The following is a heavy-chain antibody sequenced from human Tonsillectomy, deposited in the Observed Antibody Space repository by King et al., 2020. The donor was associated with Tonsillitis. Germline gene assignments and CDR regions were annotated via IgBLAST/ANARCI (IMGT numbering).Heavy chain of an antibody. J-gene: IGHJ4*02. CDR2: ISSSGSTI. Sequence: VQLVQSGGGLVKPGGSLRLSCTASGFTFSDYYMTWIRQAPGKGLEWLSYISSSGSTIYYADSVKGRFTISRDNAKNSLYLQMNSLRAEDTAVYYCAKRMGYSGKAPFDYWGQGTLVTVSS. D-gene: IGHD3-10*01. CDR1: GFTFSDYY. CDR3: AKRMGYSGKAPFDY. V-gene: IGHV3-11*01.